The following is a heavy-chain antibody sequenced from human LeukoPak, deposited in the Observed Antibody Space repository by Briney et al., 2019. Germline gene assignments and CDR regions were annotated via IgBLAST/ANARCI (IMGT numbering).Heavy chain of an antibody. Sequence: ASVKVSCKASGYTFTSYGISWVRQAPGQGLEWMGWISAYNGNTNYAQKLQGRVTMTTDTSTSTAYMELRSLRSDDTAVYYCARDLPGWWQVPVDAFDIWGQGTMITVSS. CDR1: GYTFTSYG. CDR2: ISAYNGNT. D-gene: IGHD6-19*01. V-gene: IGHV1-18*01. CDR3: ARDLPGWWQVPVDAFDI. J-gene: IGHJ3*02.